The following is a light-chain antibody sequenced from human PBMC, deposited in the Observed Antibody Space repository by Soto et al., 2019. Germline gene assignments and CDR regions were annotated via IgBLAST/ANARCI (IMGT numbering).Light chain of an antibody. CDR3: QQYDNWPPT. V-gene: IGKV3-15*01. J-gene: IGKJ2*01. Sequence: EMVMTQSPATLSVSPGERATLSCRATQRVSSDVDWYQQKPGQAPRLLIYGATTRATDVAGRFSGSGYGTEFTLTISSLQSEDSAVYYCQQYDNWPPTFGQGTMLEI. CDR2: GAT. CDR1: QRVSSD.